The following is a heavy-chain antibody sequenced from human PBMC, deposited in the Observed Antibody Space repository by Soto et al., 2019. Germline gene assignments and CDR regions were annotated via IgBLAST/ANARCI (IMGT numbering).Heavy chain of an antibody. D-gene: IGHD2-2*01. CDR1: SCSMDSSADY. CDR3: ARVKKGIASLSSKVHYFDY. CDR2: IYSSGNT. V-gene: IGHV4-61*08. J-gene: IGHJ4*02. Sequence: PSDTLALTCTASSCSMDSSADYWALNRQPPGKGLEWIGYIYSSGNTNYNPSLKSRVTISVDTSKNQFSLKLSSVTAADTAVYYCARVKKGIASLSSKVHYFDYWGRGTLVTVSS.